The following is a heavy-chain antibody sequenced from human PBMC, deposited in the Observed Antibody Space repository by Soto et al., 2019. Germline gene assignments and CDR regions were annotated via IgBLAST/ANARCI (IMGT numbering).Heavy chain of an antibody. CDR1: GYTFTSYT. V-gene: IGHV1-69*08. D-gene: IGHD2-2*01. J-gene: IGHJ4*02. Sequence: QVQLVQSGAEVKKPGSSVKVSCKASGYTFTSYTISWVRQAPGQGLEWMGRIIAINGIANYAQKFQGRVTITTDKSTSTAYKELSSLRSEDTAVYYCAREADSTSFDYWGQGTLVTVSS. CDR2: IIAINGIA. CDR3: AREADSTSFDY.